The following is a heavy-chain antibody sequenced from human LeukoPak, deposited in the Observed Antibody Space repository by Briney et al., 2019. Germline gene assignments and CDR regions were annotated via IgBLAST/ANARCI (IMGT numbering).Heavy chain of an antibody. V-gene: IGHV1-2*02. CDR2: INPNSGGT. Sequence: ASVKVSCKASGYTFTGYYMHWVRQAPGQGLEWMGWINPNSGGTNYAQKFQGRVTMTRDTSISTAYMELSRLRSDDTAVYYCARDRSMTNDAFDIWGQGTMVTVSS. J-gene: IGHJ3*02. CDR3: ARDRSMTNDAFDI. CDR1: GYTFTGYY.